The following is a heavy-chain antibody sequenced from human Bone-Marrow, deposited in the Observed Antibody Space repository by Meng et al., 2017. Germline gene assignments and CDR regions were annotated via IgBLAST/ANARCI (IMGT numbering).Heavy chain of an antibody. Sequence: SVKVSCKASGGTLSSYAISWVRQAPGQGLEWMGGIIPIFGTANYAQKFQGRVTITADKSTRTAYMELSSLRSEDTAVYYCASRGLDDAFDIWGQGTMVTVSS. D-gene: IGHD3-10*01. J-gene: IGHJ3*02. CDR2: IIPIFGTA. CDR1: GGTLSSYA. V-gene: IGHV1-69*06. CDR3: ASRGLDDAFDI.